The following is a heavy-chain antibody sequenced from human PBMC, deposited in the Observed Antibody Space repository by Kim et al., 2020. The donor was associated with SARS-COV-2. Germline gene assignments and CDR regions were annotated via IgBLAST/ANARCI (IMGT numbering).Heavy chain of an antibody. CDR3: ARTYCSTWYRGEDY. D-gene: IGHD6-13*01. CDR1: GGSISSTGYY. CDR2: IYYSGST. V-gene: IGHV4-39*07. Sequence: SETLSLTCTVSGGSISSTGYYWVWIRQPPGKGLEWIGSIYYSGSTYYNPSLKSRVTISVDTSKNQFSLRLSSVTAADTAVYYCARTYCSTWYRGEDYWG. J-gene: IGHJ4*01.